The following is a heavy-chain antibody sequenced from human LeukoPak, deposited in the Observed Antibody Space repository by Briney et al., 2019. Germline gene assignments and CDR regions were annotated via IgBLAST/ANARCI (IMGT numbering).Heavy chain of an antibody. V-gene: IGHV4-30-4*01. CDR1: GGSISSGDYY. CDR2: IYYSGST. CDR3: ARDLVPGTRGYPHFDY. J-gene: IGHJ4*02. D-gene: IGHD3-22*01. Sequence: SETLSLTCTVSGGSISSGDYYWSWIRQPPGKGLEWIGYIYYSGSTYYNPSLKSRVTISVDTSKNQFSLKLSSVTAADTAVYYCARDLVPGTRGYPHFDYWGQGTLVTVSS.